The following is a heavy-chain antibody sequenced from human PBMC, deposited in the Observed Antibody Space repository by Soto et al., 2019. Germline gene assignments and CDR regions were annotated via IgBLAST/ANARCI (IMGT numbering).Heavy chain of an antibody. CDR2: INHSGST. Sequence: SQTLSLTCAVYGGSFSGYYWSWIRQPPGKGLEWLGEINHSGSTNYNPSLKSRVTISVDTSKNQFSLKLSSVTAADTAVYYCARGRVGRDRIRGLFDIWGQGTMVGGSS. V-gene: IGHV4-34*01. CDR1: GGSFSGYY. CDR3: ARGRVGRDRIRGLFDI. J-gene: IGHJ3*02. D-gene: IGHD3-10*01.